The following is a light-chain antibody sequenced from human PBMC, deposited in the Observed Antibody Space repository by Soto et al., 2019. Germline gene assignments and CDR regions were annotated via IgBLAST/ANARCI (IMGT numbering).Light chain of an antibody. CDR2: DAS. J-gene: IGKJ2*01. CDR1: QSISSW. Sequence: DIQMTQSPSTLSASVGDRVTITCRASQSISSWLAWYQQKPGKAPKLLIYDASSLESGVPSRFSRSGSGTEFTLTISSLQPDDFATYYCQQYNSYSYTFGQGTKLEIK. CDR3: QQYNSYSYT. V-gene: IGKV1-5*01.